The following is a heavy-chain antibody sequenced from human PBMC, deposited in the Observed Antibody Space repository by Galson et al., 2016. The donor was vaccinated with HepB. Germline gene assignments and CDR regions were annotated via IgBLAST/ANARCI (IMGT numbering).Heavy chain of an antibody. V-gene: IGHV3-33*01. Sequence: SLRLSCAASGFTFSSYGMHWVRQTPGKGLEWVAVIWFDGSNEYYADSVKGRFTISRDNSKNTLYLQMDSLRAEDTAVYYCAREGGSGDRILGWCDPWGKGTLVTVPS. J-gene: IGHJ5*02. CDR2: IWFDGSNE. D-gene: IGHD2-15*01. CDR1: GFTFSSYG. CDR3: AREGGSGDRILGWCDP.